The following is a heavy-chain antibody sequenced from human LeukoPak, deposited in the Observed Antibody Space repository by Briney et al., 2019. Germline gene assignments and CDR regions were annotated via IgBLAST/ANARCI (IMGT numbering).Heavy chain of an antibody. CDR3: AILMGELELRDY. CDR2: INPSGGST. CDR1: GYTFTSYY. Sequence: ASVKVSCKASGYTFTSYYMHWVRQAPGQGLEWMGIINPSGGSTSYAQKFQGRVTMTRDMSTSTVYMELSCLRSEDTAVCYCAILMGELELRDYWGQGTLVTVSS. V-gene: IGHV1-46*01. J-gene: IGHJ4*02. D-gene: IGHD1-7*01.